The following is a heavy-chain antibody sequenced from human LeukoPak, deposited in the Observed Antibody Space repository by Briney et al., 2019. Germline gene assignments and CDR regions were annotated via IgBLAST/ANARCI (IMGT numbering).Heavy chain of an antibody. V-gene: IGHV3-7*01. CDR2: IKQDGSEK. J-gene: IGHJ4*02. Sequence: PGGSLRLSCAASGFTFSTYWMSWVRQAPGKGLEWVANIKQDGSEKYYVDSVKGRFTISRDNGKNSMYLQMNSLRVEDTAMYYCARWAGGHYYYWGQGTLVTVSS. D-gene: IGHD1-26*01. CDR3: ARWAGGHYYY. CDR1: GFTFSTYW.